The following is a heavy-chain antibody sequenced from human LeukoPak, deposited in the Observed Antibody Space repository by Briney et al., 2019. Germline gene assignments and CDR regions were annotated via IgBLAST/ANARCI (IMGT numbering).Heavy chain of an antibody. CDR2: IYHSGST. V-gene: IGHV4-4*02. CDR1: GGSISSSNW. CDR3: ARGDVDIVDGKWYYFDY. Sequence: PSETLSLTCAVSGGSISSSNWWSWVRQPPGKGLEWIGEIYHSGSTNYNPSLKSRVTISVDKSKNQFSLKLSSVTAADTAVYYCARGDVDIVDGKWYYFDYWGQGTLVTVSS. D-gene: IGHD5-12*01. J-gene: IGHJ4*02.